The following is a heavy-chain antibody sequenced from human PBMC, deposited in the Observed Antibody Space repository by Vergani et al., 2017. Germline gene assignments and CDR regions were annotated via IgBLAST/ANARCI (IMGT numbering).Heavy chain of an antibody. CDR3: ASTVGGYYDSSGYYPFEY. J-gene: IGHJ4*02. CDR1: GGTFSSYT. CDR2: IIPILGIA. D-gene: IGHD3-22*01. Sequence: QVQLVQSGAEVKKPGSSVKVSCKASGGTFSSYTISWVRQAPGQGLEWMGRIIPILGIANYAQKFQGRVTITADKSTSTAYMELSSLRSEDTAVYYCASTVGGYYDSSGYYPFEYWGQGTLVTVSS. V-gene: IGHV1-69*02.